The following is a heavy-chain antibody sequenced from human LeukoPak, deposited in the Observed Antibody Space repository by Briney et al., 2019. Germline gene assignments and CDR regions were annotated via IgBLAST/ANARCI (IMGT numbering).Heavy chain of an antibody. CDR2: IKEDGSVI. Sequence: GGSLRLSCVASGFTFSIYWMGWVRQAPGRGPEWLAIIKEDGSVIWDVESVRGRFTISRDNAKNSVYLEMNSLRAEDTAVYYCARGSGRQQLEQNYWGQGNLVTVSS. J-gene: IGHJ4*02. V-gene: IGHV3-7*01. CDR3: ARGSGRQQLEQNY. CDR1: GFTFSIYW. D-gene: IGHD6-13*01.